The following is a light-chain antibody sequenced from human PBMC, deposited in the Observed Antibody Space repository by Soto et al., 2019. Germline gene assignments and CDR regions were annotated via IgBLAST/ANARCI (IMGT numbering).Light chain of an antibody. Sequence: IVMTQSPATLSVSPGEKATLSCRASQTVSNNLAWYQQRPGQAPRLLIYFASIRATGIPARFSGSGSGTEFTLTISSLQSEDFAVYYCQQYNQWPLTFGGGTRAETK. CDR3: QQYNQWPLT. CDR1: QTVSNN. CDR2: FAS. J-gene: IGKJ4*01. V-gene: IGKV3-15*01.